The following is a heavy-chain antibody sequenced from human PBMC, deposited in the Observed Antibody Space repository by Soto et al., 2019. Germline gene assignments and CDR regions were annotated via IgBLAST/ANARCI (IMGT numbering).Heavy chain of an antibody. CDR1: GGSFSGYY. D-gene: IGHD3-16*02. CDR2: INHSGST. CDR3: ARGVGYYVWGSYRPRSYYFDY. Sequence: SETLSLTCAVYGGSFSGYYWSWIRQPPGKGLEWIGEINHSGSTNYNPSLKSRVTISVDTSKNQFSLKLSSVTAADTAVYYCARGVGYYVWGSYRPRSYYFDYWGQGTLVTVFS. J-gene: IGHJ4*02. V-gene: IGHV4-34*01.